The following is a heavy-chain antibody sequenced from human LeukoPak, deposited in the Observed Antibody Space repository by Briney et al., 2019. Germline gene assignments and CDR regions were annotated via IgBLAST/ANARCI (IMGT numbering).Heavy chain of an antibody. V-gene: IGHV4-38-2*01. J-gene: IGHJ4*02. CDR3: ARVQGHSYDSNGYYRYFDY. Sequence: PSETLSLTCAVSDYSISSGYYWGWLRQSPGKGLECIESIYHSGSTYYNPSLKSRVTISVDTSKNEFSLKLSSVTAADTAVYFCARVQGHSYDSNGYYRYFDYWGQGTLVTVSS. CDR2: IYHSGST. CDR1: DYSISSGYY. D-gene: IGHD3-22*01.